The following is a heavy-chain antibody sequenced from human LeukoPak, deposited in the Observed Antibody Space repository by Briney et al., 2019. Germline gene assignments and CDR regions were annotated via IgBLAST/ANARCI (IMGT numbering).Heavy chain of an antibody. CDR1: GFTCSSYA. J-gene: IGHJ5*02. V-gene: IGHV3-23*01. CDR3: AKRLASIVVVITTDL. CDR2: ISGSSGST. D-gene: IGHD3-22*01. Sequence: PGGSLRLSCAASGFTCSSYAMSWVRQAPGKGLEGVSAISGSSGSTYYADSVKGRFTISRDNSKNTLYLQMNSLRAEDTAVYYCAKRLASIVVVITTDLWGQGTLATVSS.